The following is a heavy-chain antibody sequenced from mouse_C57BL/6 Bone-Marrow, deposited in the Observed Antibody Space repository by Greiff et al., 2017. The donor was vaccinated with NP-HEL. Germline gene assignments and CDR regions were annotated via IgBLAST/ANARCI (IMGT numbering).Heavy chain of an antibody. D-gene: IGHD4-1*01. CDR3: ARQLTGTWYFDY. V-gene: IGHV1-81*01. CDR1: GYTFTSYG. CDR2: IYPRSGNT. J-gene: IGHJ2*01. Sequence: VMLVESGAELARPGASVKLSCKASGYTFTSYGISWVKQRTGQGLEWIGEIYPRSGNTYYNEKFKGKATLTADKSSSTAYMELRSLTSEDSAVYFCARQLTGTWYFDYWGQGTTLTVSS.